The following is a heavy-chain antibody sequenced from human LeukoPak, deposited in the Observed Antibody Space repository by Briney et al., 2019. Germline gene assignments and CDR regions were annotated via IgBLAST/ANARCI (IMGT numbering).Heavy chain of an antibody. CDR1: GFAFGTYW. CDR2: IKHDGSEK. D-gene: IGHD5-12*01. V-gene: IGHV3-7*01. CDR3: AKPITITGATDGFDI. J-gene: IGHJ3*02. Sequence: GGSLRLSCAASGFAFGTYWMNWIRQAPGKGLEWVANIKHDGSEKYYLDSVKGRFTISRDNAKNSLYLQMSSLRAEDTAVYYCAKPITITGATDGFDIWGQGAKVTVSS.